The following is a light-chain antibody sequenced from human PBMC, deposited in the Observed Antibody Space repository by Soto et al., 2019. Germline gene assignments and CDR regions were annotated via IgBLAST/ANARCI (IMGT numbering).Light chain of an antibody. V-gene: IGKV3-15*01. CDR3: QQYKNWPPIT. Sequence: EIVITQSPATLSVSPGERATLSCRASQSVGSSLAWYQQEPGQAPRLLIYGASTRATGIPARFSGSGSGTEFTLTISSLQSEDFAVYFCQQYKNWPPITLGQGTRLEIK. J-gene: IGKJ5*01. CDR2: GAS. CDR1: QSVGSS.